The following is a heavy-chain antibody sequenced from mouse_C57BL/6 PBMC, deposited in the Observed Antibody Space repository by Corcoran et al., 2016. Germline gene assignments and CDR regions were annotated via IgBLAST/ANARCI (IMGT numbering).Heavy chain of an antibody. J-gene: IGHJ2*01. CDR3: ARGDYPG. Sequence: QIQLVQSGPELKKPGETVKISCKASGYTFTTYGMSWVKHAPGKGLKWMGWINTYSGVPTYADDFKGRFAFSLETSASTAYLQINNLKNEDTATYFCARGDYPGWGQGTTLTVSS. CDR1: GYTFTTYG. CDR2: INTYSGVP. V-gene: IGHV9-3*01. D-gene: IGHD2-4*01.